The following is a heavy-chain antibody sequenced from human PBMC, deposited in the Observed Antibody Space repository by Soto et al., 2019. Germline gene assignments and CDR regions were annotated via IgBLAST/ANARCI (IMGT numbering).Heavy chain of an antibody. CDR3: ARDHLRNTMGRGVAGGAFDI. CDR2: INPNSGGT. Sequence: GASVKVSCKASGYTFTGYYMHWVRQAPGQGLEWMGWINPNSGGTNYAQKFQGWVTMTRDTSISTAYMELSRLRSDDTAVYYCARDHLRNTMGRGVAGGAFDIWGQGTMGTVSS. D-gene: IGHD3-10*01. J-gene: IGHJ3*02. V-gene: IGHV1-2*04. CDR1: GYTFTGYY.